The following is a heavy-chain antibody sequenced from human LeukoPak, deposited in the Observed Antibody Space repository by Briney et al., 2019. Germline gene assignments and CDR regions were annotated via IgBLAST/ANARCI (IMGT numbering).Heavy chain of an antibody. CDR2: INHSGVT. J-gene: IGHJ4*02. Sequence: SETLSLTCGVYGGSFSGYYWGWVRQPPGKGLEWIGEINHSGVTNCNPSLKSRVTISVDTSKNHFSLNLNSVTAADTAVYYCGRGAPSATTSCLVCLKDWGQGTLVTVSS. V-gene: IGHV4-34*01. CDR1: GGSFSGYY. D-gene: IGHD2-2*01. CDR3: GRGAPSATTSCLVCLKD.